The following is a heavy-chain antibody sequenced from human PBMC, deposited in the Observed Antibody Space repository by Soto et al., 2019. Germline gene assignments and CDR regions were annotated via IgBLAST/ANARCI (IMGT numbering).Heavy chain of an antibody. D-gene: IGHD5-18*01. Sequence: EVQLLESGGGLVQPGGSLRLSCAASGFTFTSYATAWVRQVPGKGLEWVSTISATGGSYYYAGSVKGRFTITRDNSKRTVYLPMNRLREDETALYYCAKDRGYSYGYGLDYWGKGTVVTVSS. CDR1: GFTFTSYA. CDR2: ISATGGSY. J-gene: IGHJ4*02. CDR3: AKDRGYSYGYGLDY. V-gene: IGHV3-23*01.